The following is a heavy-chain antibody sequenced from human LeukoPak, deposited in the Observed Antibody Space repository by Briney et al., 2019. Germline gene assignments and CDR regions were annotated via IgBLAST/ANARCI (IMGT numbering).Heavy chain of an antibody. D-gene: IGHD4-17*01. V-gene: IGHV1-18*04. CDR1: GYTFTGYY. Sequence: ASVKVSCKASGYTFTGYYMHWVRQAPGQGLEWMGWIGTYNGKTEYAQKLQGRVTMTRDTSTTTAYMELRSLRSDDTALYYCARDVRAGDYNRDAFDIWGQGTMVTVSS. CDR3: ARDVRAGDYNRDAFDI. CDR2: IGTYNGKT. J-gene: IGHJ3*02.